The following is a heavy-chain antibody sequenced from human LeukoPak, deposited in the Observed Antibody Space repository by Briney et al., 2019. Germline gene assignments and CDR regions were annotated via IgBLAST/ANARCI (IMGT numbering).Heavy chain of an antibody. CDR3: ARVHCSSSSCHLDY. D-gene: IGHD2-2*01. Sequence: PGGSLRLSCAASGFTFSSYWMSWVRQAPGKGLEWVTNIKQDGSEKYYVNSVRGRFSISRDNAKNSLYLQMNSLRAEDTAVYYCARVHCSSSSCHLDYWGPGTLVTVSS. V-gene: IGHV3-7*04. J-gene: IGHJ4*02. CDR1: GFTFSSYW. CDR2: IKQDGSEK.